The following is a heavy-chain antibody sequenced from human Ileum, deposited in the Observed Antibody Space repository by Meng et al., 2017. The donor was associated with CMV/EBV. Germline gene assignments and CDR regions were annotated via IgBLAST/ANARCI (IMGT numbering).Heavy chain of an antibody. CDR2: ISSSGIHI. D-gene: IGHD3-22*01. CDR1: GVTLSSYA. CDR3: ARNNSLRAAEWLLHYYYGLDV. Sequence: GGSLRLSCAATGVTLSSYAMSWVRQAPGKGLEWVSSISSSGIHIDYADSVKGRFTISRDSAENALYLQMDSLRAEDTAVYYCARNNSLRAAEWLLHYYYGLDVWGQGTTVTVSS. V-gene: IGHV3-21*06. J-gene: IGHJ6*02.